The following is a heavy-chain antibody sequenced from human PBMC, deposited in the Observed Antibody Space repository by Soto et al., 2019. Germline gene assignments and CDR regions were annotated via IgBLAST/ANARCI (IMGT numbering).Heavy chain of an antibody. CDR1: GNTFSNYY. J-gene: IGHJ6*02. V-gene: IGHV1-18*04. CDR2: ISPNNGHT. Sequence: EASVKVSCKASGNTFSNYYIHWVRQAPGQGLEWMGTISPNNGHTNYAQKLQGRVTMTRDTSTSTAYMELRSLRSDDTAVYYCAREGDPYYYGMDVWGQGTTVTV. D-gene: IGHD3-16*01. CDR3: AREGDPYYYGMDV.